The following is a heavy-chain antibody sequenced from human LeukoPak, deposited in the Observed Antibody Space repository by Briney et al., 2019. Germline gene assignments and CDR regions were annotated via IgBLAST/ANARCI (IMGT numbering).Heavy chain of an antibody. CDR3: AKDHDSSGWPTFDY. D-gene: IGHD6-19*01. Sequence: PGGSLRLSCAASGFTFSSYAMHWVRQAPGKGLELVAVISYDGSNKYYADSGKGRFTISRDISKNTLYLQMNSLRVDDTAVYYCAKDHDSSGWPTFDYWGQGNLVTVSS. CDR2: ISYDGSNK. V-gene: IGHV3-30-3*01. J-gene: IGHJ4*02. CDR1: GFTFSSYA.